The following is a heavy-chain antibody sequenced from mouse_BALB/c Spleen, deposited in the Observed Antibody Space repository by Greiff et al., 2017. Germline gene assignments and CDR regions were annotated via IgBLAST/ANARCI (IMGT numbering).Heavy chain of an antibody. CDR3: ARGNYCGGSYGWFFDV. D-gene: IGHD1-1*01. CDR1: GYSITSDYA. Sequence: EVKLQESGPGLVKPSQSLSLTCTVTGYSITSDYAWNWIRQFPGNKLEWMAPTRYSGSTRYNPPLKRRISITRDTSKNQFFLQLNSVTTEDTATYYCARGNYCGGSYGWFFDVWGAGSTVTVAS. J-gene: IGHJ1*01. V-gene: IGHV3-2*02. CDR2: TRYSGST.